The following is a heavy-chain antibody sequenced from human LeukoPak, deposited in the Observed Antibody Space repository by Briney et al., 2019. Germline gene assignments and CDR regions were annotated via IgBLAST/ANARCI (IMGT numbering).Heavy chain of an antibody. D-gene: IGHD3-9*01. J-gene: IGHJ4*02. CDR3: TTVSFFQAEDGIRYFDWLPDY. CDR2: IKSKTDGGTT. V-gene: IGHV3-15*01. Sequence: GGSLRLSCAASGFTFSNAWMSWVRQAPGKGLEWVGRIKSKTDGGTTDYAAPVKGRFTISRDDSKNTLYLQMNSLKTEDTAVYYCTTVSFFQAEDGIRYFDWLPDYWGQGTLVTVSS. CDR1: GFTFSNAW.